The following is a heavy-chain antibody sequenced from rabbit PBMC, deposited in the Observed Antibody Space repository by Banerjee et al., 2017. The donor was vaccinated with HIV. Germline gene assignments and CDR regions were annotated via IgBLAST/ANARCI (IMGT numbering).Heavy chain of an antibody. CDR2: IYPDYGTT. J-gene: IGHJ4*01. CDR3: ARATGYGVSTDYKL. D-gene: IGHD8-1*01. CDR1: GIDFSTYG. Sequence: QQQLEESGGGLVKPGGTLTLTCKASGIDFSTYGISWVRQAPGKGLEWIGYIYPDYGTTDYASWVNGRFTISLDNAQNTVFLRMTSLTAADTATYFCARATGYGVSTDYKLWGPGTLVTV. V-gene: IGHV1S43*01.